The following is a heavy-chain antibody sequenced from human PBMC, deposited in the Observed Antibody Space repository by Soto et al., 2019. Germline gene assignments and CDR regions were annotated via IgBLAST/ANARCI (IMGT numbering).Heavy chain of an antibody. Sequence: SETLSLTCTVSGGSISSYYWSWIRQPPGKGLEWIGYIYYSGSTNYNPSLKSRVTISVDTSKNQFSLKLSSVTAADTAVYYCARYGDYVDYWGQGTLVTVSS. CDR2: IYYSGST. J-gene: IGHJ4*02. D-gene: IGHD4-17*01. V-gene: IGHV4-59*08. CDR3: ARYGDYVDY. CDR1: GGSISSYY.